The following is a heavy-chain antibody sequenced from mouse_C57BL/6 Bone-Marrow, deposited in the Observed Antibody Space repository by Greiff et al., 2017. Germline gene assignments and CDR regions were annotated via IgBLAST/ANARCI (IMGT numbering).Heavy chain of an antibody. CDR1: GYSFTGYY. Sequence: VHVKQSGPELVKPGASVKISCKASGYSFTGYYMHWVKQSHGNILDWIGYIYPYNGVSSYNQKFKGKATLTVDKSSSTAYMELRSLTSEDSAVYYCAGWVYYGNYNYYAMDYWGQGTSVTVSS. D-gene: IGHD2-1*01. CDR3: AGWVYYGNYNYYAMDY. V-gene: IGHV1-31*01. J-gene: IGHJ4*01. CDR2: IYPYNGVS.